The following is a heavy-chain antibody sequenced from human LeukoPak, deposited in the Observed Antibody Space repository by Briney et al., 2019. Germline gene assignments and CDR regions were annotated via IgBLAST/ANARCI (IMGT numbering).Heavy chain of an antibody. J-gene: IGHJ4*02. V-gene: IGHV4-59*01. CDR2: IYYSGSA. CDR1: GDSIRSSY. Sequence: PSETLSLTCTVSGDSIRSSYWSWIRRPPGETLEWVGYIYYSGSANYNPSLKDRVSVSVDTSKNQLSLRLSSVTAADTAVYYCARERGGQRTGQFDQWGQGILVTVSS. D-gene: IGHD1-1*01. CDR3: ARERGGQRTGQFDQ.